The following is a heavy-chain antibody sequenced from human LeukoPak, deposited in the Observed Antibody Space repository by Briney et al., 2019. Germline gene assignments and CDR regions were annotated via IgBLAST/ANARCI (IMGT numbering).Heavy chain of an antibody. CDR2: IRSKANSYAT. V-gene: IGHV3-73*01. Sequence: PGGSLRLSCAASGFTFSGSAMHWVRQASGKGLEWVGRIRSKANSYATAYAASVKGRFTISRDDSKNTAYLQMNSLKTEDTAVYYCTRPGHQKGTGTTQYYYYMDVWGKGTTVTVSS. J-gene: IGHJ6*03. D-gene: IGHD1-1*01. CDR3: TRPGHQKGTGTTQYYYYMDV. CDR1: GFTFSGSA.